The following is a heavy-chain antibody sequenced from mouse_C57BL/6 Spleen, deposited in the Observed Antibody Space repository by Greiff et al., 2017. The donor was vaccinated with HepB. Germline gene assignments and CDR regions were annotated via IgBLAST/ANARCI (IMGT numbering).Heavy chain of an antibody. J-gene: IGHJ2*01. CDR3: ARSYGNYERFFDY. CDR1: GYTFTSYW. D-gene: IGHD2-1*01. CDR2: IDSNSGGT. V-gene: IGHV1-72*01. Sequence: QVQLQQPGAELVKPGASVKLSCKASGYTFTSYWMHWVKQRPGRGLEWIGRIDSNSGGTKYNEKFKSKATLTVDKPSSTAYMQLSSLTSEDSAVYYCARSYGNYERFFDYWGQGTTLTVSS.